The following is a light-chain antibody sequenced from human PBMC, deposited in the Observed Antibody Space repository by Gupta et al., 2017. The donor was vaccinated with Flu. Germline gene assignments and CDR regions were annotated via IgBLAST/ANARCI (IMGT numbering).Light chain of an antibody. CDR2: GNN. Sequence: KVTISCSGSTSNLGSNYVSWYQQLPGTAPKLLIYGNNKRPSGIPDRFSGSESGTSDTLTITGLQTGDEADYYCGTWDNSLNVVVFGGGTKLTVL. V-gene: IGLV1-51*01. CDR3: GTWDNSLNVVV. J-gene: IGLJ3*02. CDR1: TSNLGSNY.